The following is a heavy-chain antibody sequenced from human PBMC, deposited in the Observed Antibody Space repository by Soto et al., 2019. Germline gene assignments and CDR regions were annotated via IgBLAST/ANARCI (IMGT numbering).Heavy chain of an antibody. CDR2: ISPNSGNT. CDR1: GYTFTSYG. D-gene: IGHD6-13*01. V-gene: IGHV1-18*01. J-gene: IGHJ6*02. Sequence: GASVKVSCKASGYTFTSYGISWVRQAPGQGLEWMGWISPNSGNTNYAQKFQGWVTMTRDTSISTAYMELSRLRSDDTAVYYCARASSSSWYRTDYYYYGMDVWGQGTTVTVSS. CDR3: ARASSSSWYRTDYYYYGMDV.